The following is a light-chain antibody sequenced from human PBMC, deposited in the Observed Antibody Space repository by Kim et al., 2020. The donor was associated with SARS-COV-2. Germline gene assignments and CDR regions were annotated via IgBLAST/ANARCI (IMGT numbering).Light chain of an antibody. Sequence: EIVLTQSPGTLSLSPGERATLSCGASQSIAFHLPWYQQRPGQAPRLLIFDASNRATGIPARFSGRGSGTDFTLTISSLEPEDFGVYYCQQRSNWPITFGRGTRLEIK. CDR3: QQRSNWPIT. V-gene: IGKV3-11*01. J-gene: IGKJ5*01. CDR1: QSIAFH. CDR2: DAS.